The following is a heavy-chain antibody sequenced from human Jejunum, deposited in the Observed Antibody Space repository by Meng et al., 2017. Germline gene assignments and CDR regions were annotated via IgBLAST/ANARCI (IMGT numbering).Heavy chain of an antibody. V-gene: IGHV4-4*02. CDR3: ARADYVRYFDL. J-gene: IGHJ2*01. CDR2: VYHSGST. D-gene: IGHD3-10*02. CDR1: GGSIESNNW. Sequence: VQLKGSGPGLVKPSETLSLTCAVSGGSIESNNWGTWIPQPPGQCLEWIGEVYHSGSTHYNPSLQSRVTISIDNSKNRFSLSLNSVTAADTAIYYCARADYVRYFDLWGRGTLVTVSS.